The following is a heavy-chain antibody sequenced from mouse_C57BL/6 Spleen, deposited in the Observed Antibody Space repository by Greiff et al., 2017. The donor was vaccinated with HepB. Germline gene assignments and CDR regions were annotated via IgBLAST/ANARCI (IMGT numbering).Heavy chain of an antibody. CDR1: GYTFTDYE. CDR3: TRSGSSPLYAMDY. J-gene: IGHJ4*01. D-gene: IGHD1-1*01. V-gene: IGHV1-15*01. Sequence: VQLKESGAELVRPGASVTLSCKASGYTFTDYEMHWVKQTPVHGLEWIGAIDPETGGTAYNQKFKGKAILTADKSSSTAYMELRSLTSEDSAVYYCTRSGSSPLYAMDYWGQGTSVTVSS. CDR2: IDPETGGT.